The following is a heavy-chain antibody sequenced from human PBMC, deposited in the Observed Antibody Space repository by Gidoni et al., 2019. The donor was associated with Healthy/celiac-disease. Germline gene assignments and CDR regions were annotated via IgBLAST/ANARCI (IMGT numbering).Heavy chain of an antibody. CDR3: ASENSYGLFDY. J-gene: IGHJ4*02. CDR1: GGSISSGSYY. D-gene: IGHD5-18*01. V-gene: IGHV4-61*02. CDR2: IYTSGST. Sequence: QVQLQESGPGLVKPSQTLSLTCTVSGGSISSGSYYWSWIRQPAGKGLEWIGRIYTSGSTNYNPSLKSRVTISVDTSKNQFSLKLSSVTAADTAVYYCASENSYGLFDYWGQGTLVTVSS.